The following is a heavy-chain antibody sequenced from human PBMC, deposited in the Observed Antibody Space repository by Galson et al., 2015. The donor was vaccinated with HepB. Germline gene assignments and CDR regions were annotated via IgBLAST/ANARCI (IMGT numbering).Heavy chain of an antibody. Sequence: SVKVSCKASGYTFTSYAMHWVRQAPGQRLEWMGWINAGNGNTKYSRKFQGRVTITRDTSASTAYMELSSLRSEDTAVYYCARAVIAAAGPGGDYYYYMDVLGKGTTVTVSS. D-gene: IGHD6-13*01. V-gene: IGHV1-3*01. J-gene: IGHJ6*03. CDR1: GYTFTSYA. CDR2: INAGNGNT. CDR3: ARAVIAAAGPGGDYYYYMDV.